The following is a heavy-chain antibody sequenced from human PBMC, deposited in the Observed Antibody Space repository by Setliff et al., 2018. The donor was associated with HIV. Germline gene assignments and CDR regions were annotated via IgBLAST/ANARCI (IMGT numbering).Heavy chain of an antibody. CDR3: ARVAHDVLTGYLFFGP. D-gene: IGHD3-9*01. CDR2: IYYSGNT. J-gene: IGHJ5*02. Sequence: PSETLSLTCTVSGDSISSGAYYWNWIRQHPGKGLEWIGYIYYSGNTYYNPSLKSRVSISVDTSKNQLSLKLRSVTAADTALYYCARVAHDVLTGYLFFGPWGQGTLVTVSS. V-gene: IGHV4-31*03. CDR1: GDSISSGAYY.